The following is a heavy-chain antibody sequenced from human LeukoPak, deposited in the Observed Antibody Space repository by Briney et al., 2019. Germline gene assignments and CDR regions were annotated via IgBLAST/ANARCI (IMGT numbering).Heavy chain of an antibody. CDR2: IKSDGSEE. CDR3: ARDSNRYPIDY. J-gene: IGHJ4*02. Sequence: GGSLRLSCAASGFTFSSYWMTWVRQAPGRGLEWGANIKSDGSEENYVDSLKGRFTSSRDNAKNSLYLQINSLRVEGKAVYYCARDSNRYPIDYWGQGTLVNVSS. D-gene: IGHD6-13*01. CDR1: GFTFSSYW. V-gene: IGHV3-7*01.